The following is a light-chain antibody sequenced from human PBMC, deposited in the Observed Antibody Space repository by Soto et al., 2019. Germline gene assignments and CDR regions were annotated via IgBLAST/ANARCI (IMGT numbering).Light chain of an antibody. Sequence: ALTQPASVSGSPGQSITISCTGTSSDVGSYNLVSWYQQHPGKAPKLMIYEGSKRPSGVSNRFSGSKSGNTASLTISGLQAEDEADYYCCSYAGTSLYVFGTGTKVTVL. CDR3: CSYAGTSLYV. CDR2: EGS. V-gene: IGLV2-23*01. CDR1: SSDVGSYNL. J-gene: IGLJ1*01.